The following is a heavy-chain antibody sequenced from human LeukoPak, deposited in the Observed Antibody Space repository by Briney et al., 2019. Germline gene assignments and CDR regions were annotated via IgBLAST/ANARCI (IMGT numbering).Heavy chain of an antibody. Sequence: PGTSLRLSCAASEFTFSNYGMHWVRQAPGKGLEWVAVIWYDGSKKYYADSVKGRFTLSRDNSKNTLDLQMNSLRVEDTAVYYCAKDWSTGSYVDYWGQGTLVTVSS. D-gene: IGHD3-10*01. CDR2: IWYDGSKK. J-gene: IGHJ4*02. CDR3: AKDWSTGSYVDY. V-gene: IGHV3-33*06. CDR1: EFTFSNYG.